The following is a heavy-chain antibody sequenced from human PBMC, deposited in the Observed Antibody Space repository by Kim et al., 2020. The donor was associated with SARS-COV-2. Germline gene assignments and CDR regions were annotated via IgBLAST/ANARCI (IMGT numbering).Heavy chain of an antibody. D-gene: IGHD5-12*01. CDR2: INPNSGNT. CDR3: ARVYLPPYSGSGYAY. CDR1: GYTFTSYY. J-gene: IGHJ4*02. Sequence: ASVKVSCKASGYTFTSYYMHWVRQAPGQGLEWMGIINPNSGNTSYAQKFQGRVTMTRDTSTSTAYMELSSLRSEDTAVYYCARVYLPPYSGSGYAYWGQGTLVPVSS. V-gene: IGHV1-46*01.